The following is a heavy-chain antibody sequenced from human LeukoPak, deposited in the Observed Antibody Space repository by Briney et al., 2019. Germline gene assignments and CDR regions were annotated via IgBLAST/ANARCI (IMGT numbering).Heavy chain of an antibody. V-gene: IGHV3-9*01. D-gene: IGHD3-22*01. J-gene: IGHJ4*02. CDR2: ISWNSGSI. Sequence: GRSLRLSCAASGFTFDDYAMHWVRQAPGKGLEWVSGISWNSGSIGYADPVKGRFTISRDNAKNSLYLQMNSLRAEDTALYYCAKDGYDSSGYLDYWGQGTLVTVSS. CDR1: GFTFDDYA. CDR3: AKDGYDSSGYLDY.